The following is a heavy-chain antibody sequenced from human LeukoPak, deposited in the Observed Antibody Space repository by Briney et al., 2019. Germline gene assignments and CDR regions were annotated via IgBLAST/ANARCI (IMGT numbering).Heavy chain of an antibody. Sequence: GGSLRLSCSASGFTFSTYWMSWVRQAPGKGLEWVAVISYDGSNKYYADSVKGRFTISRDNSKNTLYLQMNSLRAEDTAVYYCAKDTNYDTYYFDYWGQGTLVTASS. CDR2: ISYDGSNK. D-gene: IGHD1-7*01. CDR1: GFTFSTYW. V-gene: IGHV3-30*18. CDR3: AKDTNYDTYYFDY. J-gene: IGHJ4*02.